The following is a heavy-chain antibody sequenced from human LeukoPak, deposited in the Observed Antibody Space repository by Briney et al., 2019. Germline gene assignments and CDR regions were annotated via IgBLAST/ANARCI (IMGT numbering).Heavy chain of an antibody. Sequence: SETLSLTCTVSGGSISSSSYYWGWIRQPPGKGLEWIGSIYYSGSTYYIPSLKSRVTISVDTSKNQFSLNLSSVTAADTAVYYCARLYYDSSGYYQICYFDYWGQGTLVTVSS. CDR3: ARLYYDSSGYYQICYFDY. J-gene: IGHJ4*02. CDR1: GGSISSSSYY. CDR2: IYYSGST. V-gene: IGHV4-39*01. D-gene: IGHD3-22*01.